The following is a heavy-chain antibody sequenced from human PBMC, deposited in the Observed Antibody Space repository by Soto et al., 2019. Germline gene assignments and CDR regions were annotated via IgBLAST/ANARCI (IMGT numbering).Heavy chain of an antibody. CDR1: GFTFSSYW. J-gene: IGHJ4*02. CDR2: INSDGSST. V-gene: IGHV3-74*01. Sequence: GGSLRLSCAASGFTFSSYWMHWVRQAPGKGLVWVSRINSDGSSTSYADSVKGRFTISRDNAKDTLYLQMNSRRAEDTSVYYCARTHSSSWPFDYWGQGTLVTVSS. D-gene: IGHD6-13*01. CDR3: ARTHSSSWPFDY.